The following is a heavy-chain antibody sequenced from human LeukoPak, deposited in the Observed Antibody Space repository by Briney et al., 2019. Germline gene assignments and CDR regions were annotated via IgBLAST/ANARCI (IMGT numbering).Heavy chain of an antibody. CDR3: AGGGATVTDY. CDR2: IYYGGTT. Sequence: PSETLSLTCTVSGGSISDDGYYWSWIRQLPGKGLEWIGHIYYGGTTEYNPSLESRITISVATSKTQFSLKLNSVTAADTAAYYCAGGGATVTDYWGQGNLVTVSS. V-gene: IGHV4-31*03. D-gene: IGHD4-17*01. CDR1: GGSISDDGYY. J-gene: IGHJ4*02.